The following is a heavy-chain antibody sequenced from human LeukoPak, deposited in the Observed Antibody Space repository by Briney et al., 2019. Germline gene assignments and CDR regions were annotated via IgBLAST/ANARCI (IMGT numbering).Heavy chain of an antibody. CDR3: ARATAAPSSYFFDH. D-gene: IGHD6-25*01. CDR1: GGSIRSSNSF. CDR2: IYYNGNT. V-gene: IGHV4-39*07. Sequence: SETLSLTCSVSGGSIRSSNSFWGWIRQPPGERLEWIATIYYNGNTYYNPSLQSRVTISVDTSANQFSLKLNSVIAADTAVYYCARATAAPSSYFFDHWGQGTLVTVSS. J-gene: IGHJ4*02.